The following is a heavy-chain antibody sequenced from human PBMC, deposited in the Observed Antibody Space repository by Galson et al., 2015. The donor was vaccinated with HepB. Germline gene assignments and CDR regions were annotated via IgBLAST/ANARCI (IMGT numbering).Heavy chain of an antibody. CDR1: GFTFSDYY. CDR3: ARDKAFGEDDDY. J-gene: IGHJ4*02. D-gene: IGHD3-10*01. Sequence: SLRLSCAASGFTFSDYYMSWIRQAPGKGLEWVSYISSSGSTIYYADSVKGRFTISRDNAKNSLYLQMNSLRAEDTAVYYCARDKAFGEDDDYWGQGTLVTVSS. CDR2: ISSSGSTI. V-gene: IGHV3-11*01.